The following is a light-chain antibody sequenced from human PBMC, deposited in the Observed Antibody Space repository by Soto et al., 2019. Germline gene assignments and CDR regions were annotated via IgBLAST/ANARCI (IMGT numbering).Light chain of an antibody. CDR3: QHYGGMWA. Sequence: DIQMTQSPSNLSASVGDRVTITCRASQSITHRLAWYQQKPGKAPKVLIYDASNLESGVPSRFSGSGSGTEFILTISSLQPDDFATYCCQHYGGMWAFGQGTKVEVK. J-gene: IGKJ1*01. CDR2: DAS. CDR1: QSITHR. V-gene: IGKV1-5*01.